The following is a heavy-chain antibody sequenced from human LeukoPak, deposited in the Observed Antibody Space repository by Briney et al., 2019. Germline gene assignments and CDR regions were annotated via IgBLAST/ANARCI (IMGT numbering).Heavy chain of an antibody. CDR1: GSTFSSYW. D-gene: IGHD1-7*01. V-gene: IGHV3-74*01. Sequence: PGGFLRLSCAASGSTFSSYWMHWVRQAPGKGLVWVSRINSDGISTTYADSVKGRFTISRDNAKNTLYLQMNSLRAEDTAVYYCAGGWNYRFDYWGQGTLVTVSS. CDR3: AGGWNYRFDY. CDR2: INSDGIST. J-gene: IGHJ4*02.